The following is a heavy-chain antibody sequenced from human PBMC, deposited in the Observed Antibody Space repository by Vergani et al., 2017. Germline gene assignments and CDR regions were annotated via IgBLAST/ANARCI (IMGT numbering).Heavy chain of an antibody. CDR1: GFTFSSYG. D-gene: IGHD2-15*01. Sequence: VQLVESGGGVVQPGRSLRLSCAASGFTFSSYGMHWVRQATGKGLEWVSAIGTAGDTYYPGSVKGRFTISRENAKNSLYLQMNSLRAGDTAVYYCARGCSGGSCYSGYYYYGMDVWGQGTTVTVSS. V-gene: IGHV3-13*01. CDR2: IGTAGDT. J-gene: IGHJ6*02. CDR3: ARGCSGGSCYSGYYYYGMDV.